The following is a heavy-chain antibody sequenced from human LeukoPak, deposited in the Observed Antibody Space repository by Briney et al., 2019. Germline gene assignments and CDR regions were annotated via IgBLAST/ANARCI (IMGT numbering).Heavy chain of an antibody. D-gene: IGHD3-16*02. CDR1: GFTFSSYS. CDR3: ARDPRLSTTTTFDY. J-gene: IGHJ4*02. CDR2: ISSSSSYI. Sequence: GGSLRLSCAASGFTFSSYSMNWVRQAPGKGPEWVSSISSSSSYIYYADSVKGRFTISRDNAKNSLYLQMNSLRAEDTAVYYCARDPRLSTTTTFDYWGQGTLVTVSS. V-gene: IGHV3-21*01.